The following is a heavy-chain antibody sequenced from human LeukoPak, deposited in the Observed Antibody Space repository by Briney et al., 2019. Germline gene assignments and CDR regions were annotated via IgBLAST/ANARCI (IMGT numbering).Heavy chain of an antibody. J-gene: IGHJ5*02. D-gene: IGHD6-13*01. Sequence: PGRSLRLSCAASGFTFSSYAMHWVRQAPGKGLEWVAVISYDGSNKYYADSVKGRFSISRDNSKTTLYLQMNSLRAEDTAVYYCARVPFIVAAGTNWFDPWGQGTLVTVSS. CDR1: GFTFSSYA. V-gene: IGHV3-30-3*01. CDR3: ARVPFIVAAGTNWFDP. CDR2: ISYDGSNK.